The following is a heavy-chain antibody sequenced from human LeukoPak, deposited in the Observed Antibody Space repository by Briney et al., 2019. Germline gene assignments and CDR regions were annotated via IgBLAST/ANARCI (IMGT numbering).Heavy chain of an antibody. J-gene: IGHJ4*02. D-gene: IGHD3-22*01. CDR1: GGAFSSYA. CDR2: IIPIFGTA. CDR3: PRPQFRYYDSSGYDGSHFGY. V-gene: IGHV1-69*01. Sequence: SVKVSCKASGGAFSSYAISWVRKAPGQGLEWMVGIIPIFGTANYAQKFQGRVTITADESTSTAYMELSSLRSEDTAVYYCPRPQFRYYDSSGYDGSHFGYWGQGTLVTVSS.